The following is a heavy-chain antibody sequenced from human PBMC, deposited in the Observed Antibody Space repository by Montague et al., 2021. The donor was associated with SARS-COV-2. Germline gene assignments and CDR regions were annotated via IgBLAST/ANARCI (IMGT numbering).Heavy chain of an antibody. Sequence: SETLSLTCIVSGGSVISDTYFWSWIRQPPGKGLEWIAYIYDSDSTNNNSSFWSRVSMSFDRSKNQFSLKLTSVTPADTAVYYCARAADILSGFYNHPFEYWGQGILVTDSS. J-gene: IGHJ4*02. CDR2: IYDSDST. CDR1: GGSVISDTYF. D-gene: IGHD3-9*01. CDR3: ARAADILSGFYNHPFEY. V-gene: IGHV4-61*01.